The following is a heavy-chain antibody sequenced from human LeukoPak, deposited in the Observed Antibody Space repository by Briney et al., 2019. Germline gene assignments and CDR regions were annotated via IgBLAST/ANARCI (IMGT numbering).Heavy chain of an antibody. CDR2: IYYSGST. CDR1: GGSFSGYY. J-gene: IGHJ3*02. V-gene: IGHV4-59*01. D-gene: IGHD5-12*01. Sequence: SETLSLTCAVYGGSFSGYYWSWIRQPPGKGLEWIGYIYYSGSTNYNPSLKSRVTISVDTSKNQFSLKLSSVTAADTAVYYCASGMNSGYDWGELVDAFDIWGQGTMVTVSS. CDR3: ASGMNSGYDWGELVDAFDI.